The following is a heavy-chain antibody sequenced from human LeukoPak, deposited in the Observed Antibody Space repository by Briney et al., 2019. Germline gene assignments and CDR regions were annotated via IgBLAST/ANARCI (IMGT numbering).Heavy chain of an antibody. CDR3: ARDPIAVAGTSAFDI. V-gene: IGHV1-18*01. D-gene: IGHD6-19*01. CDR1: GDTFSSFG. CDR2: ISVYNGNT. Sequence: ASVKVSCKASGDTFSSFGISWVRQAPGQGLEWMGWISVYNGNTVYAQKIQGRVTMTTDTSTGTAYMELRSLRSDDTAVYYCARDPIAVAGTSAFDIWGQGTMVTVSS. J-gene: IGHJ3*02.